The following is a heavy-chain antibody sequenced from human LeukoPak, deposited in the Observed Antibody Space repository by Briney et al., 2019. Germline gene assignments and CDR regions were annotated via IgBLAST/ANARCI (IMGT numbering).Heavy chain of an antibody. V-gene: IGHV3-21*04. CDR3: AKAVGGTLD. J-gene: IGHJ4*02. CDR2: ISSSSGSI. CDR1: GFTFSSYS. Sequence: PGGSLRLSCAASGFTFSSYSMNWVRQAPGKGLEWVSSISSSSGSIYYADSVKGRFTTSRDNAKNSLYLQMNSLRVEDTAVYYCAKAVGGTLDWGQGTLVTVSS. D-gene: IGHD4-23*01.